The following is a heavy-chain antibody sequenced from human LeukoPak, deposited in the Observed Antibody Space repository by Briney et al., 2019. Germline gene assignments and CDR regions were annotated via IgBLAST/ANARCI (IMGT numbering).Heavy chain of an antibody. CDR2: IYTSGST. CDR3: ARALYIDAFDI. J-gene: IGHJ3*02. Sequence: TLSLTCAVSGGSISSGGYSWSWIRQPAGKGLEWIGRIYTSGSTNYNPSLKSRVTMSVDTSKNQFSLKLSSVTAADTAVYYCARALYIDAFDIWGQGTMVTVSS. D-gene: IGHD2-2*02. CDR1: GGSISSGGYS. V-gene: IGHV4-61*02.